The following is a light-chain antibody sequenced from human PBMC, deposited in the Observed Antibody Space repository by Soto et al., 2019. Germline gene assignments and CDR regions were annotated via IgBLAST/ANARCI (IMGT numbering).Light chain of an antibody. CDR1: WSNIGTNS. J-gene: IGLJ2*01. CDR3: AVWDGSLNGPV. V-gene: IGLV1-44*01. CDR2: SSN. Sequence: QSVLTQPPSASGTPGQRVTISCSGSWSNIGTNSVNWYQQLPGTAPKLLIYSSNQRPSGVPDRFSGSKSGTSASLAISGLQSEDEADYYCAVWDGSLNGPVFGGGTQLTVL.